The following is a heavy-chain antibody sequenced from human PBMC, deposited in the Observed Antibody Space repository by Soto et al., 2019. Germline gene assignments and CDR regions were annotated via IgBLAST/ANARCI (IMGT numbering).Heavy chain of an antibody. V-gene: IGHV4-59*01. CDR2: IYYSGST. J-gene: IGHJ5*02. CDR3: ARAASSSWQDNWFDP. Sequence: SETLSLTCTVSGGSISSYYWSWIRQPPGKGLEWIGYIYYSGSTNYNPSLKSRVTISVDTSKNQFPLKLSSVTAADTAVYYCARAASSSWQDNWFDPWGQGTLVTVSS. CDR1: GGSISSYY. D-gene: IGHD6-13*01.